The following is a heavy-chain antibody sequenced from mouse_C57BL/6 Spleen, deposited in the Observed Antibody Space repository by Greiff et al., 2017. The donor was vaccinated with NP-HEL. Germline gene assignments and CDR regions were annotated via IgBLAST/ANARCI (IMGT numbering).Heavy chain of an antibody. J-gene: IGHJ2*01. CDR3: AREGPISEVYYGSSFDY. D-gene: IGHD1-1*01. CDR1: GFTFSDYY. V-gene: IGHV5-16*01. Sequence: EVQLVESEGGLVQPGSSMKLSCTASGFTFSDYYMAWIRQVPEKGLEWVANINYDGSSTYYLDSLKSRFIISRDNAKNILYLQMSSLKSEDTATYYCAREGPISEVYYGSSFDYWGQGTTLTVSS. CDR2: INYDGSST.